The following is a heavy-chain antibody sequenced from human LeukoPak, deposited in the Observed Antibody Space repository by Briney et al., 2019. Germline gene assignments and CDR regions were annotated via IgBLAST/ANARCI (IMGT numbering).Heavy chain of an antibody. Sequence: SETLSLTCTVSGFSISSGYYWGWIRQPPGKGLEWIANIYHSGSTFYNPSLKSRVTISVDTSKNQFSLKLSSVAAADTAVYYCAGEPQGYYYYYMDVWGKGTTVTVSS. J-gene: IGHJ6*03. CDR2: IYHSGST. CDR1: GFSISSGYY. CDR3: AGEPQGYYYYYMDV. D-gene: IGHD1-26*01. V-gene: IGHV4-38-2*02.